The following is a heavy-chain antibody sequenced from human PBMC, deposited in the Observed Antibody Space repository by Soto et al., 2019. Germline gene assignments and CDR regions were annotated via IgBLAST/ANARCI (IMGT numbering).Heavy chain of an antibody. D-gene: IGHD3-22*01. Sequence: PVKASCKASGRTLSNYGISWVRQAPVQGLEWMGGIIPIFDKKNYVQKFQGRVAVIWDDSTRTAYTECGSLGSEDRGVYYCGSGTYYHDSSGEYFLDYWGWGTLVTVSS. CDR1: GRTLSNYG. V-gene: IGHV1-69*13. CDR2: IIPIFDKK. CDR3: GSGTYYHDSSGEYFLDY. J-gene: IGHJ4*02.